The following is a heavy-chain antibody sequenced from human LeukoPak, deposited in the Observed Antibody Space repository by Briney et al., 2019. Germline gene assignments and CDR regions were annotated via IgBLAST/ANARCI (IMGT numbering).Heavy chain of an antibody. CDR3: AREGYGDNAYYFDY. D-gene: IGHD4-23*01. CDR1: GYTFTGYY. J-gene: IGHJ4*02. Sequence: ASVKVSCKASGYTFTGYYMHWVRQAPGQGLEWMGWINPNSGGTNYAQKFQGRVTMTRDTSISTAYMELSRLRSDDTAVYYCAREGYGDNAYYFDYWGQGTLVTVSS. CDR2: INPNSGGT. V-gene: IGHV1-2*02.